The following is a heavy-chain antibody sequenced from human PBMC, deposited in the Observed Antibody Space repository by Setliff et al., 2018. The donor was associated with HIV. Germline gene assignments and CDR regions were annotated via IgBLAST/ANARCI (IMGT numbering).Heavy chain of an antibody. J-gene: IGHJ6*02. CDR3: ARNFWNGPPDYYYYGMDG. V-gene: IGHV4-4*07. D-gene: IGHD3-3*01. CDR1: GDSINSYY. CDR2: IYTSGTP. Sequence: PSETLSLTCTVSGDSINSYYWSWIRQPAGKGLEWIGRIYTSGTPNYNPSLKRRVTMSLDTSKNQFSLKVRSVTASDTAVYYCARNFWNGPPDYYYYGMDGWGQGTTVTV.